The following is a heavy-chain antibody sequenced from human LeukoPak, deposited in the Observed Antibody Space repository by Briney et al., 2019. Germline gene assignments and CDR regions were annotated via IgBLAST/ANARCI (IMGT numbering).Heavy chain of an antibody. J-gene: IGHJ6*03. D-gene: IGHD5-18*01. Sequence: SQTLSLTCTVSGGSISSGSYYWSWIRQPAGKGLEWIGRIYTSGSTNYNPSLKSRVTISVDTSKNQFSLKLSSVTAADTAVYYCARDFATYSYGRDRPAYYYYYYMDVWGKGTTVTVSS. CDR2: IYTSGST. V-gene: IGHV4-61*02. CDR1: GGSISSGSYY. CDR3: ARDFATYSYGRDRPAYYYYYYMDV.